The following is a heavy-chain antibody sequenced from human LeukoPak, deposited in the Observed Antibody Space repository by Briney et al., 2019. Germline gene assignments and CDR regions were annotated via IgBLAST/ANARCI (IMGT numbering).Heavy chain of an antibody. CDR3: ARVSYGSGSYHDAFDI. CDR2: IYHRGSA. CDR1: GGSISTYY. D-gene: IGHD3-10*01. V-gene: IGHV4-59*01. J-gene: IGHJ3*02. Sequence: SETLSLTCTVSGGSISTYYWSWIRQPPGKGLEWIGYIYHRGSANYNPSLKSRVAISLDTSKNQFSLKLSSVTAADTAVYYCARVSYGSGSYHDAFDIWGQGTMVTVSS.